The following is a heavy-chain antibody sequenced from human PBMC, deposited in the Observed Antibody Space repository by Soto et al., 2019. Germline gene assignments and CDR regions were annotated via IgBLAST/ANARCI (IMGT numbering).Heavy chain of an antibody. CDR1: GYTFTTYW. Sequence: GESLKISCKGSGYTFTTYWIGWVRQMPGKGLEWMGIIYPGDSDTRYSPSFQGQVTISADKSISTAYLQWSSLKASDTAMYYCARHGSIYYYGMDVWGQGTTVTVSS. V-gene: IGHV5-51*01. CDR3: ARHGSIYYYGMDV. CDR2: IYPGDSDT. D-gene: IGHD3-10*01. J-gene: IGHJ6*02.